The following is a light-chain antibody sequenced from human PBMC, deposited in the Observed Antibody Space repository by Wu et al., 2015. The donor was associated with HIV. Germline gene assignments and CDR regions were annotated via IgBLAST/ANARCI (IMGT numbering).Light chain of an antibody. Sequence: EIVLTQSQAPCLCLRGEGATLSCRASQSVNNNWLAWYQQKPGQAPRLLIYGASSRAAGVPDRFSGSGSGTDFTLTITMLEPEDFAIYYCQQYGRSPKYSFGQGTKLEIK. V-gene: IGKV3-20*01. CDR2: GAS. CDR1: QSVNNNW. J-gene: IGKJ2*03. CDR3: QQYGRSPKYS.